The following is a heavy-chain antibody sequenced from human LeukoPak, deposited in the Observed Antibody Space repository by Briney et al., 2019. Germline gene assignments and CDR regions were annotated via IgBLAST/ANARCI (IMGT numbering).Heavy chain of an antibody. CDR2: ISGRGTTI. J-gene: IGHJ2*01. Sequence: GGSLRLSCAASGFTFSNYEMNWVRQAPGKGLEWVSFISGRGTTINSADSVKGRFTISRDNAQNSLYLQMNSLRAEDTAGYYCARGDGYPRWHFYLWGRGTLVTVSS. V-gene: IGHV3-48*03. CDR1: GFTFSNYE. CDR3: ARGDGYPRWHFYL. D-gene: IGHD5-24*01.